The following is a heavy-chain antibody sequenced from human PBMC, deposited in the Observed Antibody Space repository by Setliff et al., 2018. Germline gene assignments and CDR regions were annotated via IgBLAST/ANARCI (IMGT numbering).Heavy chain of an antibody. Sequence: PGESLKISCRGSGYSFTSYWIGWVRQMPGKGLEWMGIIYPGDSDTRYSPSFQGQVTIPADKSISTAYLQWSSLKASDTAMYYCARPGYCSSTSCSGAFDIWGQGTMVTVSS. J-gene: IGHJ3*02. D-gene: IGHD2-2*01. V-gene: IGHV5-51*01. CDR1: GYSFTSYW. CDR2: IYPGDSDT. CDR3: ARPGYCSSTSCSGAFDI.